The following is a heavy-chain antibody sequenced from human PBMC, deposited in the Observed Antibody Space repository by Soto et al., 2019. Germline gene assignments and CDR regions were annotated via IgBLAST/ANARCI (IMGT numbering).Heavy chain of an antibody. J-gene: IGHJ4*02. V-gene: IGHV4-39*01. CDR3: ARLRGSSGWYTDY. CDR1: GDSISSSSYY. CDR2: MYYSGST. Sequence: QLQLQESGPGLVKPSETLSLTCTVSGDSISSSSYYWGWIRQPPGKGLEWIGSMYYSGSTYYNPSLNSRVTLSVDTSKNPFSLKVSSVTAADTAVYYCARLRGSSGWYTDYWGQGTQVTVSS. D-gene: IGHD6-19*01.